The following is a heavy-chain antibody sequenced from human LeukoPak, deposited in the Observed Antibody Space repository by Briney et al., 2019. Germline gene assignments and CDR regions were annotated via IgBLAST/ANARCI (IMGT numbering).Heavy chain of an antibody. CDR2: IKPDGSAK. D-gene: IGHD5-12*01. J-gene: IGHJ4*02. CDR1: GFSFSNYW. Sequence: GGSLRLSCAASGFSFSNYWMGWVRQAPGKGLEWVANIKPDGSAKYYADSVRGRFTASRDNANNLLYLQMNRLRAEDTAVYYCARDSGLHTNFDYWGQGTLLTVSS. V-gene: IGHV3-7*01. CDR3: ARDSGLHTNFDY.